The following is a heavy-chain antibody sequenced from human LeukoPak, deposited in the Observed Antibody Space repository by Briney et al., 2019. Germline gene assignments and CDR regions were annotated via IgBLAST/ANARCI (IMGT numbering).Heavy chain of an antibody. V-gene: IGHV3-23*01. CDR2: ISGSGGNT. CDR1: GFTFSSYV. CDR3: ARSSGSYYDGPDY. Sequence: GGSLRLSCAASGFTFSSYVMSWVRQAPGKGLEWVSAISGSGGNTHYADSVKGRFTVSRDNSKNTLYLQMNSLRAEDTAVYYCARSSGSYYDGPDYWGQGTLVTVSS. D-gene: IGHD1-26*01. J-gene: IGHJ4*02.